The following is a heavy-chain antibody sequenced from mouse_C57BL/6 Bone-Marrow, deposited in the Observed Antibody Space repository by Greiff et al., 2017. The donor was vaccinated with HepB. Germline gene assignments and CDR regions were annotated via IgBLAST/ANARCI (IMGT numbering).Heavy chain of an antibody. Sequence: EVKLEESGGGLVQPKGSLKLSCAASGFSFNTYAMNWVRQAPGKGLEWVARIRSKSNNYATYYADSVKDRFTISRDDSESMLYLQMNNLKTEDTAMYYCVRAIYYHWYFDVWGTGTTVTVSS. CDR3: VRAIYYHWYFDV. CDR2: IRSKSNNYAT. V-gene: IGHV10-1*01. CDR1: GFSFNTYA. D-gene: IGHD1-1*01. J-gene: IGHJ1*03.